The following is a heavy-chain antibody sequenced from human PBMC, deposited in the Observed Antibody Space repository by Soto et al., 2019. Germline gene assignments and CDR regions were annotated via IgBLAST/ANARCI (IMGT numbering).Heavy chain of an antibody. CDR3: ATAGLTGTV. J-gene: IGHJ6*02. V-gene: IGHV3-48*03. CDR2: ISGSGTII. D-gene: IGHD3-9*01. Sequence: PGGSLRLSCAASGFTFSSYEMNWVRQAPGKGLEWLSYISGSGTIILYADSVKGRFTISRDNAKNSLYLQMNSLRVEDTALYYCATAGLTGTVWGQGTTVTVSS. CDR1: GFTFSSYE.